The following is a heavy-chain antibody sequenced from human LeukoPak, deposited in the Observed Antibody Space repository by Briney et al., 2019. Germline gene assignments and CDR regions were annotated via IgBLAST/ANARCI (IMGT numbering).Heavy chain of an antibody. Sequence: GGSLRLSCAASGFTFRSYAMSWVRQAPGKGLEWVSAISGSGGSTYYADSVKGRFTISRDNSKNTLYLQMNSLRAEDTAVYYCAKVGYYYDSSGYYPLFDYWGQGTLVTVSS. V-gene: IGHV3-23*01. CDR2: ISGSGGST. J-gene: IGHJ4*02. CDR3: AKVGYYYDSSGYYPLFDY. D-gene: IGHD3-22*01. CDR1: GFTFRSYA.